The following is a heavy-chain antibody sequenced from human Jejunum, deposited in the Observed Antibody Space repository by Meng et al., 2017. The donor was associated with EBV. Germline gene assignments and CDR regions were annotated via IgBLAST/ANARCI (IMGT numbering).Heavy chain of an antibody. V-gene: IGHV4-61*01. Sequence: QAHLPAPGPGTGQPSATLSTPCTVSGGSVNSGNFYWSWIRQPPGKGLGWIGYIYYSGTTNYIPSLKSRVTISLDTSKNQFSLKLSSVTAADTAVYYCAGLRYSGYDRAFDYWGQGALVTVSS. J-gene: IGHJ4*02. CDR3: AGLRYSGYDRAFDY. CDR2: IYYSGTT. D-gene: IGHD5-12*01. CDR1: GGSVNSGNFY.